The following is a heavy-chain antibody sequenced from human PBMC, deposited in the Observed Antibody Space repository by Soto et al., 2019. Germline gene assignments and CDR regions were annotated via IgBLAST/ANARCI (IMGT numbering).Heavy chain of an antibody. CDR3: ARNEQLVQDAFDI. CDR1: GGTFSSYA. J-gene: IGHJ3*02. Sequence: SVKVSCKASGGTFSSYAISWVRQAPGQGLEWMGGIIPIFGTANYAQKFQGRVTITADESTSTAYMELSSLRSEDTAVYYCARNEQLVQDAFDIWGQGTMVTVSS. CDR2: IIPIFGTA. V-gene: IGHV1-69*13. D-gene: IGHD6-6*01.